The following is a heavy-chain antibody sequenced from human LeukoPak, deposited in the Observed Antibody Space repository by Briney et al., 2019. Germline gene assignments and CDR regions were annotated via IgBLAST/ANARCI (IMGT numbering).Heavy chain of an antibody. Sequence: GGSLRPSCAASGFTFDDYAMRWVRQAPGKGLEWVSLISGDGGSTYYADSVKGRFTISRDNSKNSLYLQMNSLRTEDAALYYRAKSQNNFDWLSHNYYGMDVWGQGTTVTVSS. D-gene: IGHD3-9*01. CDR1: GFTFDDYA. CDR2: ISGDGGST. J-gene: IGHJ6*02. V-gene: IGHV3-43*02. CDR3: AKSQNNFDWLSHNYYGMDV.